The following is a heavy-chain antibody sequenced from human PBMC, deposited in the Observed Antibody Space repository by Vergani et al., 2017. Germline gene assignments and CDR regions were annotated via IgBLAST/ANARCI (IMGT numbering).Heavy chain of an antibody. CDR1: GGSISSTSYY. Sequence: QLQLQESGPGLVKPSETLSLTCTVSGGSISSTSYYWGWIRQPPGKGLEWIGHIYYSGSTYYNPSLKSRVTISVATSKNQFSLKLRSVTAADTAVYYCARSYYDSSGYSPFDYWGQGTLVTVSS. V-gene: IGHV4-39*01. CDR3: ARSYYDSSGYSPFDY. J-gene: IGHJ4*02. D-gene: IGHD3-22*01. CDR2: IYYSGST.